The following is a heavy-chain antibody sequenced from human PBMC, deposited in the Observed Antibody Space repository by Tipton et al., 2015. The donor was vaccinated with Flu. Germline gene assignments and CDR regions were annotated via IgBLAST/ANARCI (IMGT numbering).Heavy chain of an antibody. V-gene: IGHV4-39*07. Sequence: TLSLTCTVSGGSISSSSYYWGWIRQPPGKGLEWIGNIYYSGSTYYNPSLKSRVTISVDTSKNQFSLRLSSVTAADTAVYYCARVDVEEVTAMGFDPWGQGTLVTVSS. CDR2: IYYSGST. D-gene: IGHD5-18*01. J-gene: IGHJ5*02. CDR3: ARVDVEEVTAMGFDP. CDR1: GGSISSSSYY.